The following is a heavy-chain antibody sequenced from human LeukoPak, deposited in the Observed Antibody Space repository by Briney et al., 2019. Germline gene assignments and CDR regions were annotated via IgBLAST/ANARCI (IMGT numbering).Heavy chain of an antibody. Sequence: GGSLRLSCAASGFTFSSSGMHWVRQAPGKGLEWVALIRYDGNEKYYVDSVKGRFTMSRDNSKNTLYLQMNTLRAEDTALYYCVKEGLYRSGQDLDYWGQGTLVTVSS. J-gene: IGHJ4*02. D-gene: IGHD6-19*01. V-gene: IGHV3-30*02. CDR1: GFTFSSSG. CDR3: VKEGLYRSGQDLDY. CDR2: IRYDGNEK.